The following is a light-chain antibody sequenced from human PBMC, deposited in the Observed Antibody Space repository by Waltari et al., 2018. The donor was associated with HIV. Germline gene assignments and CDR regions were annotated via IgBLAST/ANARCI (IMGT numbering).Light chain of an antibody. CDR1: QDINNN. V-gene: IGKV1-17*01. J-gene: IGKJ1*01. Sequence: DIQMTQSPSSLSASVGDRVTLTCRAGQDINNNLGLYQQQPGKAPRRLIYSASTLHTGVSSRFRGGGSGTHFTLSIDGLQPEDAANYFCLQLSGLPRTFGQGT. CDR3: LQLSGLPRT. CDR2: SAS.